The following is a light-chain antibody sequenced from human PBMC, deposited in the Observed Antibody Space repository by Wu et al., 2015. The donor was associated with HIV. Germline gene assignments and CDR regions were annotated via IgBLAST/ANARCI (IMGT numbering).Light chain of an antibody. Sequence: EIVLTQSPVTLSLSPGETATLSCRASQSVNTFLSWYQQRPGQTPRLLIYDASNRATGIPARFSGSGSGTEFTLTITSMQSEDFAIYYCQQYNNWITFGQGTRLDIK. J-gene: IGKJ5*01. V-gene: IGKV3D-15*01. CDR3: QQYNNWIT. CDR2: DAS. CDR1: QSVNTF.